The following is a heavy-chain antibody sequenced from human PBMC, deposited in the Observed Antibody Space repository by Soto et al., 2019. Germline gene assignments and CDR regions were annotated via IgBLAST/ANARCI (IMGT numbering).Heavy chain of an antibody. J-gene: IGHJ4*02. CDR2: IKQDGSEK. Sequence: GGSLRLSCAASGFTFSSYWMTWVRQAPGKGLEWVANIKQDGSEKNYVDSVKGRFTISRDNAKNSLYLQMNSLRAEDTAVYYCASSSSFVDYWGQGTLVTVPQ. D-gene: IGHD6-6*01. CDR1: GFTFSSYW. CDR3: ASSSSFVDY. V-gene: IGHV3-7*01.